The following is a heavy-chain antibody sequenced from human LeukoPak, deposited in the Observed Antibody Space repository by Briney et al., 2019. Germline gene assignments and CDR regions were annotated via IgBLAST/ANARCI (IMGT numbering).Heavy chain of an antibody. CDR1: GGSISSSSYY. J-gene: IGHJ4*02. V-gene: IGHV4-39*02. CDR3: ARDLLNEGNHLDY. Sequence: SETLSLTCTVSGGSISSSSYYWGCIRQPPGKGLEWIGSVYYSGSTYYNPSLKSRVTISVDTSKNQFSLKLSSVTAADTAVYYCARDLLNEGNHLDYWGQGTLVTVSS. D-gene: IGHD4-23*01. CDR2: VYYSGST.